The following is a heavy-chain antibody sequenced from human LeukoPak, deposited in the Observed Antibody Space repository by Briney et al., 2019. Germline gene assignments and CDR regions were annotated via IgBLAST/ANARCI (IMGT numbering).Heavy chain of an antibody. CDR3: ARVIRAAPGKGYFDY. CDR2: ISGSGGST. CDR1: GGSFSGYY. Sequence: ETLSLTCAVYGGSFSGYYWSWVRQAPGKGLEWVSAISGSGGSTYYADSVKGRFTISRDNSKNTLYLQMNSLRAEDTAIYYCARVIRAAPGKGYFDYWGQGTLVTVSS. V-gene: IGHV3-23*01. D-gene: IGHD6-13*01. J-gene: IGHJ4*02.